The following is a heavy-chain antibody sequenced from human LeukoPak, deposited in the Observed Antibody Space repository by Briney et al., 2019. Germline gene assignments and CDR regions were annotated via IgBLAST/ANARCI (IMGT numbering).Heavy chain of an antibody. CDR2: IRYDGSNK. CDR3: AKDGGDFDY. V-gene: IGHV3-30*02. J-gene: IGHJ4*02. D-gene: IGHD3-10*01. Sequence: PGGSLRLSCAASGFTLRSYGMHWVRQAPGKGLEWVAFIRYDGSNKYYADAVKGGFTISRDNSKNTLYLQMNSLRAEDTAVYYCAKDGGDFDYWGQGTLVTVSS. CDR1: GFTLRSYG.